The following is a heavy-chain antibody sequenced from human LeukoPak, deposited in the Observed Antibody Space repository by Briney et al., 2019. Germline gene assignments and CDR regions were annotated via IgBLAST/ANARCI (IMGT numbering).Heavy chain of an antibody. Sequence: SVKVSCKASGGTFSSYAISWVRQAPGQGLELIGGIIPIFGTANYAQKFQSRVTTTADESTSTDYMGLSRLRSDDTAVYYCARDRTDSSSPLSQDAFDIWGQGTMVTVSS. V-gene: IGHV1-69*13. D-gene: IGHD6-6*01. CDR1: GGTFSSYA. CDR2: IIPIFGTA. J-gene: IGHJ3*02. CDR3: ARDRTDSSSPLSQDAFDI.